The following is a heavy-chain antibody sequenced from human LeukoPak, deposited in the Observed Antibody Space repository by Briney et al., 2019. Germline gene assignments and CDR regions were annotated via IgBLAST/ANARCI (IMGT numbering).Heavy chain of an antibody. V-gene: IGHV3-15*01. Sequence: GGSLRLSCAASGFTFSNAWMSWVRQAPGKGLEWVGRIKSKTDGGTTDYAAPVKGRFTISRDDSKNTLYLQMNSLKTEDTAVYYCASRWGYSSSWSPFDYWGQGTLVTVSS. CDR1: GFTFSNAW. CDR3: ASRWGYSSSWSPFDY. CDR2: IKSKTDGGTT. D-gene: IGHD6-13*01. J-gene: IGHJ4*02.